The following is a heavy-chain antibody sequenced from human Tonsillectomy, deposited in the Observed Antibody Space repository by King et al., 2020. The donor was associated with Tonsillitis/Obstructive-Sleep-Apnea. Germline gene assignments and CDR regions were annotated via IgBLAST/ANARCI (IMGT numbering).Heavy chain of an antibody. CDR1: GDSISSSSYY. CDR2: IYYSGST. CDR3: ARQQRITIFGVVTADFDY. Sequence: QLQESGPGLVKPSETLSLTCTVSGDSISSSSYYWGWIRQSPGKGLEWIGSIYYSGSTYYNPSLKSRVTISVDTSKKQFSLKLTSVTAADTAVYYCARQQRITIFGVVTADFDYWGQGTLVTVSS. D-gene: IGHD3-3*01. J-gene: IGHJ4*02. V-gene: IGHV4-39*01.